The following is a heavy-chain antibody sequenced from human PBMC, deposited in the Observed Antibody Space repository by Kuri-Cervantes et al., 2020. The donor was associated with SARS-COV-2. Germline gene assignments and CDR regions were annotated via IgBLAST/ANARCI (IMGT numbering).Heavy chain of an antibody. Sequence: ASVKVSCKASGYTFTGYYMHWVRQAPGKGLEWMGGFDPEDGETIYAQKFQGRVTMTEDTSTDTAYMELSSLRSEDTAVYYCASSRSITIFGVVINYYYGMDVWGQGTTVTVSS. CDR1: GYTFTGYY. V-gene: IGHV1-24*01. J-gene: IGHJ6*02. CDR2: FDPEDGET. CDR3: ASSRSITIFGVVINYYYGMDV. D-gene: IGHD3-3*01.